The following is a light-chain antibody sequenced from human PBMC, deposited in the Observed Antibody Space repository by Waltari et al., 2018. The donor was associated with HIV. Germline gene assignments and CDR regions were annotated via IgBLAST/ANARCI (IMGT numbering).Light chain of an antibody. V-gene: IGLV1-44*01. Sequence: QSVLTQPPSTSGTTGQRVTISCSGSSSNIGSNTVNWYQHLPGTAPKLLIYGTNQRPSGVPDRFSGSKSGTSASLAISGLQSEDEADYYCAAWDDSLNGLWVFGGGTKLTVL. CDR3: AAWDDSLNGLWV. CDR2: GTN. CDR1: SSNIGSNT. J-gene: IGLJ3*02.